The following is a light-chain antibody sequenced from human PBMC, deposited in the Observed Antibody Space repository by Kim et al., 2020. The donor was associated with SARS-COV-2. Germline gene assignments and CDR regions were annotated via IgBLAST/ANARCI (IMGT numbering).Light chain of an antibody. CDR1: KLGDKH. J-gene: IGLJ3*02. Sequence: SYELTQPPSVSVSPGQTASITCSGHKLGDKHAYWYQRKPGQSPVLVIYQDIKRPSGIPERFSGSNSGNTVTLTISGTQSMDEADYYCQAWDSSTAVFGGGTQLTVL. CDR2: QDI. V-gene: IGLV3-1*01. CDR3: QAWDSSTAV.